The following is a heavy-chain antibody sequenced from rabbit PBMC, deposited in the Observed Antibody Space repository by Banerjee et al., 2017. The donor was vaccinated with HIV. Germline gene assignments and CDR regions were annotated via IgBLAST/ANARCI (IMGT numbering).Heavy chain of an antibody. CDR3: ARDQYSSSRGYFNL. Sequence: QQQLEESGGGLVKPGGTLTLTCKASGIDFSAYYYMCWVRQAPGKGLEWIAYIYPDYGSTGYASWVNGRLTISLDNAQNTVFLQMTSLTAADTATYFCARDQYSSSRGYFNLWGPGTLVTVS. CDR1: GIDFSAYYY. D-gene: IGHD1-1*01. V-gene: IGHV1S43*01. CDR2: IYPDYGST. J-gene: IGHJ4*01.